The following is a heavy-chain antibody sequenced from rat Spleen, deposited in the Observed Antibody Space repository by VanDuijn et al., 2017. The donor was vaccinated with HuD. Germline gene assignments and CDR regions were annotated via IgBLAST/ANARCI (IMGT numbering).Heavy chain of an antibody. Sequence: EVQLVESGGGLVQPGRSLNLSCAASGFTFSNYDMACVRQAPTKGLEWVASISISGGSTYYRDSVKGRFTVSRDNAKSTLYLQMDSLRSEDTATYYCARRHYGYTDYFDYWGQGVMVPVSS. CDR1: GFTFSNYD. J-gene: IGHJ2*01. CDR2: ISISGGST. V-gene: IGHV5-25*01. CDR3: ARRHYGYTDYFDY. D-gene: IGHD1-11*01.